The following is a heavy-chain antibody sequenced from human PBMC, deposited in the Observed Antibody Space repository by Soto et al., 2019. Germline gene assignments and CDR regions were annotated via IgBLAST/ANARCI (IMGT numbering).Heavy chain of an antibody. CDR1: GFTFSSYA. CDR2: ISGSGGST. Sequence: GGSLRLSCAASGFTFSSYAMIWVRQAPGKGLEWVSAISGSGGSTYYADSVKGRFTISRDNSKNTLYLQMNSLRAEDTAVYYCAKLGNNWNLWYFEYWGQGTLVTVSS. J-gene: IGHJ4*02. CDR3: AKLGNNWNLWYFEY. V-gene: IGHV3-23*01. D-gene: IGHD1-7*01.